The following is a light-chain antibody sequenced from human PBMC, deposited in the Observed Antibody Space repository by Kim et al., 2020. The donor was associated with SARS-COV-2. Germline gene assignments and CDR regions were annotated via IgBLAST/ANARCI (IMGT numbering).Light chain of an antibody. CDR2: DVT. V-gene: IGLV2-14*03. Sequence: QSALTQPASVSGSPRQSITIPCTGTSSDVGAFDYVSWYQQHPGKTPRLIVYDVTERPSGVSNRFSGSKSGNTASLTISGLQAEDDADYYCSSYSSNISWVFGGGTKVTVL. CDR1: SSDVGAFDY. J-gene: IGLJ3*02. CDR3: SSYSSNISWV.